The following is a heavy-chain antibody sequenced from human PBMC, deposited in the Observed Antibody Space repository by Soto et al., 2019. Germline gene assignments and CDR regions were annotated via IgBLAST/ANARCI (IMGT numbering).Heavy chain of an antibody. V-gene: IGHV4-34*01. Sequence: SETLSLTCAVYGGSFSGYYWTWIRQPPGTGLEWIGEINHSGSTNYNPSLKSRVTISVDTSKNQFSLKLTSVTAADTAVYYCATLPPRIVVSLLPIPNWGQGILVTVS. CDR1: GGSFSGYY. D-gene: IGHD2-21*01. CDR3: ATLPPRIVVSLLPIPN. J-gene: IGHJ4*02. CDR2: INHSGST.